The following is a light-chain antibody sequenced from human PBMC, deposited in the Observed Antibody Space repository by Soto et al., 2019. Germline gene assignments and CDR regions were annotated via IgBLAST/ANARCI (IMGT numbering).Light chain of an antibody. J-gene: IGKJ1*01. Sequence: IRMTQSPSSLSASVGDRVTITCRASQTISWYLNWYQQKPGKAPNLLIYAASNLQSGVPSRFSGSGSGTDFTLTISSLQPEDFATYYCQQSYTTPRTFGQGTKAEIK. CDR2: AAS. CDR3: QQSYTTPRT. CDR1: QTISWY. V-gene: IGKV1-39*01.